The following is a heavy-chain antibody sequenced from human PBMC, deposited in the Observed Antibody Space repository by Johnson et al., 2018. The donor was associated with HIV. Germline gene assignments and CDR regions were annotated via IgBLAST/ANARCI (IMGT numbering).Heavy chain of an antibody. Sequence: QVQLVESGGGVVQPGRSLRLSCAASGFTFSSYAMHWVRQAPGKGLEWVAVISYDGSNKYYADSVKGRFTISRDNSKNTLYLQMNSLRAEDTAVYYCARFPPGDRDDAFDIWGQGTMVTVSS. D-gene: IGHD1-1*01. CDR3: ARFPPGDRDDAFDI. CDR1: GFTFSSYA. V-gene: IGHV3-30*19. CDR2: ISYDGSNK. J-gene: IGHJ3*02.